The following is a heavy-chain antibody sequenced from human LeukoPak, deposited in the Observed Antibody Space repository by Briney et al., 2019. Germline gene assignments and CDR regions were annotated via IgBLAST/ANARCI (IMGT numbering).Heavy chain of an antibody. CDR1: GFTFNDYA. Sequence: GGSLRLSCAASGFTFNDYAMSWVRQTPGKGLEWVSTISGGGGSTYYADSVKGRFTISRDNSKNTLYLHMNSLRGEDTAVYYCAKDRLTFGDYVFDYWGQGTLVTVSS. D-gene: IGHD4-17*01. CDR3: AKDRLTFGDYVFDY. V-gene: IGHV3-23*01. CDR2: ISGGGGST. J-gene: IGHJ4*02.